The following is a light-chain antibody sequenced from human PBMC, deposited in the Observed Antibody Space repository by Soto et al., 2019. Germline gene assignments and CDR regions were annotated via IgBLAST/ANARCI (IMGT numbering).Light chain of an antibody. CDR2: DNN. CDR3: GTWDSSLSAYV. Sequence: SVLTQPPPVSAAPGQKGTISCSGSSSNIGNNYVSWYQQFPGTAPKLLIYDNNKRPSGIPDRFSGSKSGTSATLGITGLQTGDEADYYCGTWDSSLSAYVFGTGTKVTVL. V-gene: IGLV1-51*01. J-gene: IGLJ1*01. CDR1: SSNIGNNY.